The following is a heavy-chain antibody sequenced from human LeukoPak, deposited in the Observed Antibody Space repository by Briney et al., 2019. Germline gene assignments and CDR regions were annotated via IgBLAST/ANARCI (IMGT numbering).Heavy chain of an antibody. Sequence: PGGSLRLSCAASGFTFSSYGMHWVRQAPGKGLEWVAVIWYDGSNKYYADSVKGRFTISRDNSKNTLYLQMNSLRAEDTAVYYCARDRGYSYGYFDDGMDVWGQGTTVTVSS. CDR3: ARDRGYSYGYFDDGMDV. V-gene: IGHV3-33*01. J-gene: IGHJ6*02. CDR1: GFTFSSYG. CDR2: IWYDGSNK. D-gene: IGHD5-18*01.